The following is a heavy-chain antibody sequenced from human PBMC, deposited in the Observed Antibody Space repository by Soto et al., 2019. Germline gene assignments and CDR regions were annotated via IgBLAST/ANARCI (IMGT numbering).Heavy chain of an antibody. CDR2: INHSGSP. Sequence: SETLSLTCAVYCGSFSGYYWSWLRQPPGKGLEWIGEINHSGSPNYNPSLKSRVTISVDTSKNQFSLKMTSVTAADTAVYYCATANWSHHYFDPWGQGTLVTVSS. V-gene: IGHV4-34*01. CDR1: CGSFSGYY. D-gene: IGHD1-1*01. J-gene: IGHJ5*02. CDR3: ATANWSHHYFDP.